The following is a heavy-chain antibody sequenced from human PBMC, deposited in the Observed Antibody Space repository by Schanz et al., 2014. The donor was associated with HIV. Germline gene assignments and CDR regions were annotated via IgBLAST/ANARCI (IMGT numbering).Heavy chain of an antibody. D-gene: IGHD3-22*01. CDR1: GDTFKSHG. Sequence: QVQLVQSGAALRKPGTSVRVSCMVPGDTFKSHGFGWVRQAPGQGPEWMGGIIPIFDAANYAQKFQGRVTITADESTSTAYMELSSLRSDDTAMYYCARERYYSSGYFDLHYYYGIDVWGQGTTVTVSS. CDR3: ARERYYSSGYFDLHYYYGIDV. CDR2: IIPIFDAA. V-gene: IGHV1-69*01. J-gene: IGHJ6*02.